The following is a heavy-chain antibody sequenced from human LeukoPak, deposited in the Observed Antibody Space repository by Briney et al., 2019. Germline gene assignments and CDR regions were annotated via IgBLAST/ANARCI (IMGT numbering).Heavy chain of an antibody. CDR1: GYAFITYG. CDR2: ISAYNGNT. Sequence: ASVKVSCKASGYAFITYGFSWVRQAPGQGLEWMGWISAYNGNTNYAQKLQGRVTMTTDTSTSTAYMELRSLKSDDTAMYYCARDPGRDGYNQDYWGQGTLVTVSS. D-gene: IGHD5-24*01. J-gene: IGHJ4*02. V-gene: IGHV1-18*01. CDR3: ARDPGRDGYNQDY.